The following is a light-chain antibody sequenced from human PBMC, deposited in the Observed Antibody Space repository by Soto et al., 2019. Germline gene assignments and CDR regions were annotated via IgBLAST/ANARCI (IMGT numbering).Light chain of an antibody. CDR1: QGISSY. CDR3: QHTYSTPST. CDR2: AAS. Sequence: AIRMTQSPSSLSASTGDRVTITCRASQGISSYLAWYQQKPGKAPKLLIYAASTLQSGVPSRFSGSGSGTDFTLTISCLQSEDLATYYCQHTYSTPSTFGQGTKVDIK. V-gene: IGKV1-8*01. J-gene: IGKJ1*01.